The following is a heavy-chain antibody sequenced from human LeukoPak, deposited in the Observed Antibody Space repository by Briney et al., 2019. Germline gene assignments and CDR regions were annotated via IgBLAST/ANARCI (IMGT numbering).Heavy chain of an antibody. CDR2: IGVDDDT. V-gene: IGHV3-13*01. Sequence: GGSLRLSCVTSGLTFNNQDMHPVRQSAGKGLEWVSAIGVDDDTYYSASVKGRFTISRENARNSLYLQMNSLRAEDTAVYYCARERTRGCNGDICLDGFDIWGRGTKVTVSS. J-gene: IGHJ3*02. D-gene: IGHD2-15*01. CDR3: ARERTRGCNGDICLDGFDI. CDR1: GLTFNNQD.